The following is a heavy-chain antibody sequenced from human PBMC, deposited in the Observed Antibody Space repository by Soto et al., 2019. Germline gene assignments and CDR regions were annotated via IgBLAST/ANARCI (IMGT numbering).Heavy chain of an antibody. J-gene: IGHJ5*02. V-gene: IGHV3-11*01. D-gene: IGHD3-3*01. CDR1: GFTFSDYY. CDR2: ISSSGSTI. CDR3: AGDRNYDFWSGYPNWFDP. Sequence: QVQLVESGGGLVKPGGSLRLSCAASGFTFSDYYMSWIRQAPGKGLEWVSYISSSGSTIYYADSVKGRFTISRDNAKNSLYLQMNSLRAEDTAVYYCAGDRNYDFWSGYPNWFDPWGQGTLVTVSS.